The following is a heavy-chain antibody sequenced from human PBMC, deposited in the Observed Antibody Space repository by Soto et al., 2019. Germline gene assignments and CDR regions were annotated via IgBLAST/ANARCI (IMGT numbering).Heavy chain of an antibody. CDR2: ISYDGSNK. Sequence: GGSLRLSCAASGFTFSSYAMHWVRQAPGKGLEWVAVISYDGSNKYYADSVKGRFTISRDNSKNTLYLQMNSLRAEDTAVYYCSIESISAAGTINYYYYCMDVWGQGTTVTVSS. V-gene: IGHV3-30-3*01. CDR1: GFTFSSYA. CDR3: SIESISAAGTINYYYYCMDV. J-gene: IGHJ6*02. D-gene: IGHD6-13*01.